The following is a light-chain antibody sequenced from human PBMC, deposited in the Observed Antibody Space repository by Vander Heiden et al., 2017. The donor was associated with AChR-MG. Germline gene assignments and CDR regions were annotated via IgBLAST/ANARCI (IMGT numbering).Light chain of an antibody. V-gene: IGLV3-21*02. CDR3: QGWDSGSDHVV. Sequence: SYVLTQPPSASAAPGETATIPCAGDNIGRKRFDWYQQRPGQAPVLVVYDDGDRPSGIPERFSGSDSGNTATLTISRVEVGDEADFYCQGWDSGSDHVVFGGGTKLTVL. CDR2: DDG. CDR1: NIGRKR. J-gene: IGLJ2*01.